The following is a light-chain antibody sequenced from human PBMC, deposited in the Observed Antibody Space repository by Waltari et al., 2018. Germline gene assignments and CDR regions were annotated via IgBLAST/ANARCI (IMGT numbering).Light chain of an antibody. V-gene: IGLV4-69*01. J-gene: IGLJ3*02. Sequence: QVVLTQAPSASASLGDSVRLTCTLSSGHSNYAIAWLQQQPEKGPRCLMKVHSDGSHSEGGDVLHRCSGYSSGAERYILISNLKSEDEAEYYCQTWGTGGVCGGGTKLTVL. CDR1: SGHSNYA. CDR2: VHSDGSH. CDR3: QTWGTGGV.